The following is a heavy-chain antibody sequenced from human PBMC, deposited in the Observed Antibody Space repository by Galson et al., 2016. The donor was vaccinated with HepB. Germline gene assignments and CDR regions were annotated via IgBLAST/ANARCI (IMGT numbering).Heavy chain of an antibody. CDR2: IMPEDGYT. CDR3: ARDGHKWDFDY. CDR1: GYRFTTFY. D-gene: IGHD1-26*01. V-gene: IGHV1-46*01. Sequence: SVKVSCKASGYRFTTFYVHWVRQAPGQGLEWIVRIMPEDGYTIYAQKFQGRVTITRDTSTSTVYMDLRSLMSADTGVYYCARDGHKWDFDYWGQGSLVTVSS. J-gene: IGHJ4*02.